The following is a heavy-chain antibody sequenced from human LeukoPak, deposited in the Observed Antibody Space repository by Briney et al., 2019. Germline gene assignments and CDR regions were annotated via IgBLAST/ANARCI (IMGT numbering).Heavy chain of an antibody. Sequence: SETLSLTCTVSGGSISSGGYYWSWIRQPPGKGLEWIGYIYHSGSTYYNPSLKSRVTISVDRSKNQFSLKLSSVTAADTAVYYCARGGWQHDYWGQGTLVTVSS. CDR2: IYHSGST. D-gene: IGHD5-24*01. J-gene: IGHJ4*02. CDR1: GGSISSGGYY. V-gene: IGHV4-30-2*01. CDR3: ARGGWQHDY.